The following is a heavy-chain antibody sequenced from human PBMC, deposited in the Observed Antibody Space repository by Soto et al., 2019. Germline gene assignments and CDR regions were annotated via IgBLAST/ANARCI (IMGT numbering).Heavy chain of an antibody. CDR2: IIPIFGTA. CDR1: GGTFSSYA. V-gene: IGHV1-69*13. Sequence: ASMKVSCKASGGTFSSYAISWVRQAPGQGLDWMGGIIPIFGTANYAQKFQGRVTITADESTSTAYMELSSPRSEDTAVYYCARVNYYYDSSGYYDLDYWGQGTLVTVSS. D-gene: IGHD3-22*01. J-gene: IGHJ4*02. CDR3: ARVNYYYDSSGYYDLDY.